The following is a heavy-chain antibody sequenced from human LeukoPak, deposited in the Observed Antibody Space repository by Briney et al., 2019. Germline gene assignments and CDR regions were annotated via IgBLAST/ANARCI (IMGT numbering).Heavy chain of an antibody. J-gene: IGHJ3*02. Sequence: GGSLRLSCAASGFTFDDYGMSWVRQAPGKGLEWVSGINWNGGSTGYADSVKGRFTISRDNAKNSLYLQMNSLRAEDTALYYCARGGGITMIVVVTHDAFDIWGQGTMVTVSS. CDR1: GFTFDDYG. CDR3: ARGGGITMIVVVTHDAFDI. CDR2: INWNGGST. V-gene: IGHV3-20*04. D-gene: IGHD3-22*01.